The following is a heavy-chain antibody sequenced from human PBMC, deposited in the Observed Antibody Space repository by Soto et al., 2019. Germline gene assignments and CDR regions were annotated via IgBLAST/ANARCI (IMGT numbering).Heavy chain of an antibody. J-gene: IGHJ4*02. CDR3: ARDLYGDFYFDY. Sequence: SETLSLTCTVSGGSISSYYWSWIRQPPGKGLEWIGYIYYSGSTNYNPSLKSRVTISVDTSKNQFSLKLSSVTAADTAVYYCARDLYGDFYFDYWGQGTLVTVSS. CDR2: IYYSGST. D-gene: IGHD4-17*01. V-gene: IGHV4-59*01. CDR1: GGSISSYY.